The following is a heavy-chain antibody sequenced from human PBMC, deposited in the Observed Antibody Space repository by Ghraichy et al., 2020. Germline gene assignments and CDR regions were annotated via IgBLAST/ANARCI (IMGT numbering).Heavy chain of an antibody. J-gene: IGHJ6*02. Sequence: GGSLRLSCAASGFTFSNYWMSWVRQAPGKGLEWVANIKQDGSEKYYVDSVKGRVTISRDSAKNSVYLQMNSLRVEDTAVYYCAKSKGGLREGYYYYYGMDVWGQGTTVTVSS. V-gene: IGHV3-7*01. CDR1: GFTFSNYW. CDR3: AKSKGGLREGYYYYYGMDV. CDR2: IKQDGSEK. D-gene: IGHD5-12*01.